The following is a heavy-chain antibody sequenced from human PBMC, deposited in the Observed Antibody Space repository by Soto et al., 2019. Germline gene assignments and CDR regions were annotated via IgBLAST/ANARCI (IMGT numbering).Heavy chain of an antibody. V-gene: IGHV1-46*01. CDR2: INPSGDST. D-gene: IGHD1-1*01. CDR1: GYTFTSYY. Sequence: GASVKVSCKASGYTFTSYYMHWVRQAPGQGLEWMGIINPSGDSTRYAQKFQGRVTMTRDTSTSTAYMELSSLRSEDTAVYYCAKGPAQTRNDDVGPLDYWGQGTLVTVSS. CDR3: AKGPAQTRNDDVGPLDY. J-gene: IGHJ4*02.